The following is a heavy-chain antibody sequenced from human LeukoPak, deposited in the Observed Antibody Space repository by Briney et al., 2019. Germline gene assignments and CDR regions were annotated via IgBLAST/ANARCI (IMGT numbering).Heavy chain of an antibody. D-gene: IGHD6-19*01. J-gene: IGHJ5*02. Sequence: GSSVKVSCKASGDTFSSYAISWVRQAPGQGLEWMGRIIPILGIANYAQKFQGRVTITADKSTSTAYMELSSLRSEDTAVYYCARQSYSSGSNWFDPWGQGTLVTVSS. V-gene: IGHV1-69*04. CDR1: GDTFSSYA. CDR3: ARQSYSSGSNWFDP. CDR2: IIPILGIA.